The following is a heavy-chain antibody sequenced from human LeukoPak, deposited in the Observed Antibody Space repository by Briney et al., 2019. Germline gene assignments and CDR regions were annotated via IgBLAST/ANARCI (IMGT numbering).Heavy chain of an antibody. CDR2: ISHDGNNK. Sequence: GGSLRLSWAASGITFSSYGMYWVRQAPGKGLEWVAVISHDGNNKYYADSVKGRFTISRDNSKNTLYLQMNSLRAEDTAVYYCANAGRDSSSTISCGMDVWGQGTTVTVSS. J-gene: IGHJ6*02. CDR3: ANAGRDSSSTISCGMDV. D-gene: IGHD6-13*01. CDR1: GITFSSYG. V-gene: IGHV3-30*18.